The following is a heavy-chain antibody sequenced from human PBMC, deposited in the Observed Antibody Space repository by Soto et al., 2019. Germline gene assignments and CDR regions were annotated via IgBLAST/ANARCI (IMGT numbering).Heavy chain of an antibody. CDR2: IFHSGST. J-gene: IGHJ4*02. D-gene: IGHD5-12*01. V-gene: IGHV4-4*02. Sequence: SETLSLTCAVSGGSISSSSWWSWVRQPPGKGLEWIGDIFHSGSTNYNPSLKSRVTISVDKSANQFSLKLNSVTAADTAVYYCARRDVVASIKGDDWGQGTLVTVSS. CDR1: GGSISSSSW. CDR3: ARRDVVASIKGDD.